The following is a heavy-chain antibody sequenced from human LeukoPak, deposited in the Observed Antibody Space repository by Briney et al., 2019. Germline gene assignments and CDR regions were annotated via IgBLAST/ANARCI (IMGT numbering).Heavy chain of an antibody. Sequence: GGSLRLSCAASGFTFSSYSMNWVRQARGKGLEWVSSISSSSSYIYYADSVKGRFTISRDNAKNSLYLQMNSLRAEDTAVYYCARDHAWVGATYFDYWGQGTLVTVSS. CDR3: ARDHAWVGATYFDY. CDR2: ISSSSSYI. V-gene: IGHV3-21*01. J-gene: IGHJ4*02. CDR1: GFTFSSYS. D-gene: IGHD1-26*01.